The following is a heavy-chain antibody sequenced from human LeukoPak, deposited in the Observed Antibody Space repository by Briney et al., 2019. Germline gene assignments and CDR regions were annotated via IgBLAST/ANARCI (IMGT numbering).Heavy chain of an antibody. Sequence: SCKASGYTFTGQYLHWVRQAPGQGLEWVAVFPFDGSNKYYADSVKGRFTISRDNSKNTLYLQMNSLRPEDTAVYYCARDSPSRDSSDYMDVWGKGTTVTVSS. CDR3: ARDSPSRDSSDYMDV. CDR2: FPFDGSNK. D-gene: IGHD6-6*01. J-gene: IGHJ6*03. V-gene: IGHV3-30*16. CDR1: GYTFTGQY.